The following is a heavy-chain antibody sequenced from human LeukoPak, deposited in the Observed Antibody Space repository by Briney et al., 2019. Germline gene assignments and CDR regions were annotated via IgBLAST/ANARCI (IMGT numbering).Heavy chain of an antibody. Sequence: ASVKVSCKASGYTFTGYYMHWVRQAPGQGLEWMGWINPNSGGTNYAQKFQGRVTMTRDTSISTAYMELSRLRSDDTAVYYCAREGVAAAGYFDYWGQGTLVPVSS. J-gene: IGHJ4*02. CDR1: GYTFTGYY. CDR3: AREGVAAAGYFDY. CDR2: INPNSGGT. V-gene: IGHV1-2*02. D-gene: IGHD6-13*01.